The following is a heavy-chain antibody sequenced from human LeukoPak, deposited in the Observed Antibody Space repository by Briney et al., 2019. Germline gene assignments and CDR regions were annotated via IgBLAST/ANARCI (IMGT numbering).Heavy chain of an antibody. D-gene: IGHD2-15*01. CDR2: IYTSGST. J-gene: IGHJ6*03. V-gene: IGHV4-4*07. CDR1: GGSISSYY. CDR3: ARSQYCSGGSCLRNYYYMDV. Sequence: PSETLSLTCTVSGGSISSYYWSWIRQPAGKGLEWIGRIYTSGSTNYNPSLKSRVTISVDTSKNQFSLKLSSVTAADTAVYYCARSQYCSGGSCLRNYYYMDVWGKGTTVTISS.